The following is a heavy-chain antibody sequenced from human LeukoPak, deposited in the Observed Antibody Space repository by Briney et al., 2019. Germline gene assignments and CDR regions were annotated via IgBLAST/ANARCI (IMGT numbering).Heavy chain of an antibody. D-gene: IGHD6-19*01. CDR1: GFTFRSYA. CDR3: AREIRSGWYDG. CDR2: ISGSGGST. V-gene: IGHV3-23*01. J-gene: IGHJ4*02. Sequence: GGSLRLSCAASGFTFRSYAMSWVRQAPGKGLEWVSAISGSGGSTYYADSVKGRFTISRDNSKNTLYLQMNSLRVEDTAVYSCAREIRSGWYDGWGQGTLVTVSS.